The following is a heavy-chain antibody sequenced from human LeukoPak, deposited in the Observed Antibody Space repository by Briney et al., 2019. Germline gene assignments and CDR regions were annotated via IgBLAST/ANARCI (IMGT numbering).Heavy chain of an antibody. CDR2: IYYSGGT. CDR3: ARGPVATIGYGLDV. J-gene: IGHJ6*02. Sequence: SETLSLTCTVSGGSISTYYWNWIRQPPGKGLEWIGYIYYSGGTNYNPSLKSRVTISVDTSKNQFSLKLNSVTAADTAVYYCARGPVATIGYGLDVWGQVTTVTVSS. V-gene: IGHV4-59*01. D-gene: IGHD5-12*01. CDR1: GGSISTYY.